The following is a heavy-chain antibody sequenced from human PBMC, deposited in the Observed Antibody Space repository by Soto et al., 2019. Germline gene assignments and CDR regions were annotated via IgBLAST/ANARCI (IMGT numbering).Heavy chain of an antibody. V-gene: IGHV4-31*03. CDR3: ARVGGGFSGYEDY. D-gene: IGHD5-12*01. J-gene: IGHJ4*02. CDR1: GGSVSSADYY. Sequence: QVQLQESGPGLVKPSQTLSLTCTVSGGSVSSADYYWSWIRQHPGKGLEWLGYIYYSGSTYYYPSLQSRITISVDTSKNQFSLRLSSGTAADTAVYFCARVGGGFSGYEDYWGQGTLVIDSS. CDR2: IYYSGST.